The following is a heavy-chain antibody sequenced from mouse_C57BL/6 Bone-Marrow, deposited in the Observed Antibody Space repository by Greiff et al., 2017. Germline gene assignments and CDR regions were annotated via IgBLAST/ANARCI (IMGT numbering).Heavy chain of an antibody. Sequence: VQVVESGAELAKPGASVKLSCKASGYTFTSYWMHWVKQRPGQGLEWIGYINPSSGYTKYNQKFKDKATLTADKSSSTAYMQLSSLTYEDSAVYYCAREAIYYDYDRHGYYYAMDYWGQGTSVTVSS. CDR1: GYTFTSYW. D-gene: IGHD2-4*01. J-gene: IGHJ4*01. V-gene: IGHV1-7*01. CDR2: INPSSGYT. CDR3: AREAIYYDYDRHGYYYAMDY.